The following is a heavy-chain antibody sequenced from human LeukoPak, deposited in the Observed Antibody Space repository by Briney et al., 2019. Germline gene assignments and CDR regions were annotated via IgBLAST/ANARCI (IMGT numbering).Heavy chain of an antibody. CDR2: IWYDGSNK. J-gene: IGHJ6*02. CDR3: ARDPVGAIGYGMDV. CDR1: GFTFSSYG. Sequence: PGRSLRLSCAASGFTFSSYGMHWVRQAPGKGLEWVAVIWYDGSNKYYADSVKSRFTISRDTSKNTLYLQMNSLRAEDTAVYYCARDPVGAIGYGMDVWGQGTTVTVSS. V-gene: IGHV3-33*01. D-gene: IGHD1-26*01.